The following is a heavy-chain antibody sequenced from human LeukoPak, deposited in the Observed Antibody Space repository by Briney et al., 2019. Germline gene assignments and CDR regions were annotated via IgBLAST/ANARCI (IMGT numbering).Heavy chain of an antibody. J-gene: IGHJ3*02. CDR1: GGSISTYY. V-gene: IGHV4-59*01. CDR3: ARGRYYDSGGYYLNDAFDI. D-gene: IGHD3-22*01. CDR2: SYYSGST. Sequence: KPSETLSLTCTVSGGSISTYYWSWIPQPPGEGLEWLAYSYYSGSTNYNPSLKSRGTISVDTSKNQFSLKLSSVAPADTAVYYCARGRYYDSGGYYLNDAFDIWGQGTMVTVSS.